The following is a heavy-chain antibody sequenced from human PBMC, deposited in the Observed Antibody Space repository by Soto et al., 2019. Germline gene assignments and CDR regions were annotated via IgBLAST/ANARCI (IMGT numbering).Heavy chain of an antibody. CDR2: IGRGGDT. V-gene: IGHV3-23*01. CDR1: GFTLTSYG. D-gene: IGHD1-1*01. CDR3: AKDGTTAGIHYYGMDI. J-gene: IGHJ6*02. Sequence: SGGYLRLSCEVAGFTLTSYGMNLVRQAPDKGLEWVSTIGRGGDTFYADSVRGRFTISRDNSKNTLFLQMNSLRAEDTALYFCAKDGTTAGIHYYGMDIWGQGTTVTVSS.